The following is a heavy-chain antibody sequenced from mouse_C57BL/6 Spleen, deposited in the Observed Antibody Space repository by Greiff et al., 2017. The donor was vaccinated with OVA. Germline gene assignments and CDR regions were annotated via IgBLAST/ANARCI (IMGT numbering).Heavy chain of an antibody. V-gene: IGHV1-47*01. CDR2: FHHYNDDT. J-gene: IGHJ4*01. CDR1: GYTFTTYP. CDR3: ARKDPYYAMDY. Sequence: VHLVESGAELVKPGASVQMSCKASGYTFTTYPIEWMKQNHGKSLEWIGNFHHYNDDTKYNEKFKGKATLTVEKSSSTVYLELSRLTSDDSAVYDCARKDPYYAMDYWGQGTSVTVSS.